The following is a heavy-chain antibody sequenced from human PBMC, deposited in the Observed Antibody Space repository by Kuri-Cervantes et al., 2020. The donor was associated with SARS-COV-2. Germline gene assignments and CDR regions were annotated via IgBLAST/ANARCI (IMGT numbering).Heavy chain of an antibody. D-gene: IGHD5-24*01. V-gene: IGHV1-69*05. CDR3: ARGVGREMLDRSSFDY. J-gene: IGHJ4*02. CDR2: IIPIFGTG. Sequence: SVKVTCKASGGSFSSYASSWVRQAPGQGLEWMGGIIPIFGTGNYAQKFQGRVTITTDASTSTAYMEPSSLRSETTAVYYWARGVGREMLDRSSFDYWGQGTLVTVSS. CDR1: GGSFSSYA.